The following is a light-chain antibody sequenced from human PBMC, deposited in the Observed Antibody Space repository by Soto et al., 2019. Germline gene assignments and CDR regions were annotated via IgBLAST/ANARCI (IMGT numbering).Light chain of an antibody. CDR2: SNN. CDR3: SSYTNINTRAGV. J-gene: IGLJ1*01. V-gene: IGLV1-44*01. Sequence: QSVLTQPPSASGTPGQRVTISCAGGRSNIGSNVVNWYQQFPGTAPKFLIHSNNQRLPGVPDRFSGSKSGTSASLTISGLQSEDEAEYYCSSYTNINTRAGVFGTGTKLTVL. CDR1: RSNIGSNV.